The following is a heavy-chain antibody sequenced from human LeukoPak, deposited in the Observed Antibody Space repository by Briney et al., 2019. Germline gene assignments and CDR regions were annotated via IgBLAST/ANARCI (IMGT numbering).Heavy chain of an antibody. V-gene: IGHV4-39*01. J-gene: IGHJ6*02. CDR2: IYHIGGT. Sequence: SETLSLTCTVSGGSISSSNDYWGWVRQPPGKGLEWSGTIYHIGGTHYNPSLKSRATMSVDTSKNQFSLKLSSVTAADTAVYYCARQAEAMDVWGQGTTVTVSS. CDR1: GGSISSSNDY. CDR3: ARQAEAMDV. D-gene: IGHD6-19*01.